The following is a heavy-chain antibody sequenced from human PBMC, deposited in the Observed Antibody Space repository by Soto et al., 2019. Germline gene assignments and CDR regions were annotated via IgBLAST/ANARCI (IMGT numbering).Heavy chain of an antibody. J-gene: IGHJ4*02. CDR2: ISYDGSTK. CDR1: GFTFSSYG. V-gene: IGHV3-30*18. CDR3: AKDTASGGSPLDY. D-gene: IGHD2-15*01. Sequence: QVQLVESGGGVVQPGRSLRLSCAASGFTFSSYGMHWVRRAPGKWLKWVAIISYDGSTKYYADYVKGRFTISRDNSKNTVHLQMNSLRPEDTAVYYCAKDTASGGSPLDYWGQGTLVTVSS.